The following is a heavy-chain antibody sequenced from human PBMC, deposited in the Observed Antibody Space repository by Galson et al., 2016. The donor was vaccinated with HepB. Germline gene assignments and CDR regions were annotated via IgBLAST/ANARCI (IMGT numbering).Heavy chain of an antibody. D-gene: IGHD4-11*01. CDR3: ARDTGFRNGMDV. J-gene: IGHJ6*02. Sequence: SLRLSCAASGLRVSNDYMSWVRQAPGKGLKWVSVSYGDGRTYYQESVKGRFIISRATSKNTVLLQMNSLRGGDTAVYYCARDTGFRNGMDVWGQGTTVTVS. CDR2: SYGDGRT. CDR1: GLRVSNDY. V-gene: IGHV3-53*01.